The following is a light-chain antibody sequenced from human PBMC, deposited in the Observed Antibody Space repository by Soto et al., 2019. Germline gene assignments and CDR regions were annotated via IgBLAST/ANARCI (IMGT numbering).Light chain of an antibody. CDR1: SGHSNYA. CDR3: QTWGTGIRV. V-gene: IGLV4-69*01. Sequence: QPVLTQSPSASASLGASVKLTCTLSSGHSNYAIAWHQQQPEKGPRYLMKLNXXXXXXXXXXXXXXXSGSSSGAERYLTIXXXXXXXXXXYYCQTWGTGIRVFGTGTKLTVL. CDR2: LNXXXXX. J-gene: IGLJ1*01.